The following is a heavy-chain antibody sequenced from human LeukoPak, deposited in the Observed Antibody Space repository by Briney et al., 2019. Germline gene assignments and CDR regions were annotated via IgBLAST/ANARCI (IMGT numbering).Heavy chain of an antibody. V-gene: IGHV3-23*01. CDR2: FSGSRVST. J-gene: IGHJ4*02. CDR3: AKDRYAWTSGYSYTPFAY. D-gene: IGHD5-18*01. CDR1: RFTFTSYA. Sequence: PGGSLRLSCAASRFTFTSYAMSWVRQAPGKGLEWVSSFSGSRVSTYYANSVKGRFPISRHNSKNTLHWQVKSLRAQDTAVYYCAKDRYAWTSGYSYTPFAYWGQGTLVTVSS.